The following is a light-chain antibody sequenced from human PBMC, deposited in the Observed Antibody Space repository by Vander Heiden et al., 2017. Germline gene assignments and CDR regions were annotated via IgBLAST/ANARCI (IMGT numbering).Light chain of an antibody. CDR2: EVS. CDR1: SSDVGGYNY. Sequence: QSALTQPALVSGSPGQSFTISCTGTSSDVGGYNYVSWYQQHPGKAPKLMIYEVSNRPSGVSNRFSGSKSGNTASLTISGLQAEDEADYYCSSYTSSSTLYVFGTGTKVTVL. J-gene: IGLJ1*01. V-gene: IGLV2-14*01. CDR3: SSYTSSSTLYV.